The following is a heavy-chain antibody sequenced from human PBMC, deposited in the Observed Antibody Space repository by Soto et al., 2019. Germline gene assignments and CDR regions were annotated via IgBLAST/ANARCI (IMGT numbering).Heavy chain of an antibody. V-gene: IGHV3-30*18. CDR1: GFTFSSYG. Sequence: GGSVRLSCAASGFTFSSYGMHWVRQAPGKGLEWVAVISYDGSNKYYADSVKGRFTISRDNSKNTLYLQMNSLRAEDTAVYYCAKVIPGPFDYWGQGTLVTVSS. CDR2: ISYDGSNK. D-gene: IGHD1-1*01. J-gene: IGHJ4*02. CDR3: AKVIPGPFDY.